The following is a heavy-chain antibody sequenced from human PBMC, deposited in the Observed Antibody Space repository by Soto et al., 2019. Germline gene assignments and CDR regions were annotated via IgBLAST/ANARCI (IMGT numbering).Heavy chain of an antibody. CDR2: ISGSGGST. D-gene: IGHD3-16*02. V-gene: IGHV3-23*01. Sequence: PGGSLRLSCAASGFTFSSYAVSWVRQAPGKGLEWVSAISGSGGSTYYADSVKGRFTISRDNSKNTLYLQMNSLRAEDTAVYYCAKDPAHSIQYDYVWGSYRYTGILDYWGQGTLVTVSS. J-gene: IGHJ4*02. CDR3: AKDPAHSIQYDYVWGSYRYTGILDY. CDR1: GFTFSSYA.